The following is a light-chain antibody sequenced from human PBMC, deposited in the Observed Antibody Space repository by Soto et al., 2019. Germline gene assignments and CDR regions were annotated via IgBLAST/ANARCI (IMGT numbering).Light chain of an antibody. J-gene: IGKJ1*01. CDR1: QGISNY. Sequence: DIQMTQSPSSLSTSVGDRVTITCRASQGISNYLAWYQQKPGKVPKLLIYAASTLRSGVPSRFSGSGSGTDFTLTISSLQPEDVATCYCQRYNSAPWTFGQGTKVEI. V-gene: IGKV1-27*01. CDR2: AAS. CDR3: QRYNSAPWT.